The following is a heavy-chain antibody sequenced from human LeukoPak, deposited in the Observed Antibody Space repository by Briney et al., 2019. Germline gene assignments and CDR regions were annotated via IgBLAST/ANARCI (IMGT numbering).Heavy chain of an antibody. V-gene: IGHV4-34*01. CDR2: INHSGST. J-gene: IGHJ4*02. D-gene: IGHD3-10*01. Sequence: SETLSLTCAVYGGSFSGYYWSWIRQPPGKGLEWIGEINHSGSTNYNPSLRSRVTISVDTSKNQFSLKLSSVTAADTAVYYCARWRFPAGFDYWGQGTLVTVSS. CDR1: GGSFSGYY. CDR3: ARWRFPAGFDY.